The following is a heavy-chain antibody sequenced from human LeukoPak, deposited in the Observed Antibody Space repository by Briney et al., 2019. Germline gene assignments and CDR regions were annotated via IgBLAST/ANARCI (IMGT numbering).Heavy chain of an antibody. Sequence: SVKVSCKPSGYTFTIYDVNAVPHATPQGLECMGCMNPNSGNTGIAQKYQGRVTLTRDPSMSTAYIELSSRPAEDTAVYYCATGPSRYGLGWFDPWGQGPLVPVSS. D-gene: IGHD2-2*01. J-gene: IGHJ5*02. V-gene: IGHV1-8*01. CDR1: GYTFTIYD. CDR2: MNPNSGNT. CDR3: ATGPSRYGLGWFDP.